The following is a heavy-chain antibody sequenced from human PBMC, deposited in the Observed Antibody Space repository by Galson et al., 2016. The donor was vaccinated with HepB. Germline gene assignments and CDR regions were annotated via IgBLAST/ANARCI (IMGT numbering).Heavy chain of an antibody. J-gene: IGHJ4*02. Sequence: PALVKPTQTLTLTCTFSGFSLNTKGMCVSWIRQPPGKALEWLARIDWDDDKYYSTSLKTRLTISKDASKSQVVLTLTSVDPVDTATYYCTRATNLWSGFLSDYWGLGTHVIASS. CDR1: GFSLNTKGMC. V-gene: IGHV2-70*11. CDR2: IDWDDDK. CDR3: TRATNLWSGFLSDY. D-gene: IGHD3-3*01.